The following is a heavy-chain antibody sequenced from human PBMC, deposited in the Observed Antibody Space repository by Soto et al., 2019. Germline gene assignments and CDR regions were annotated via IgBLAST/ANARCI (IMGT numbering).Heavy chain of an antibody. CDR3: ARELSYGQFDY. CDR1: GFTVSSNY. D-gene: IGHD5-18*01. Sequence: EVQLVETGGGLIQPGGSLRLSCAASGFTVSSNYMSWVREAPGKGLGWVSVIYSGGSTYYADSVKGRFTISRDNSKNTLYLQMNSLRAEDTAVYFCARELSYGQFDYWGQGTLVTVSS. V-gene: IGHV3-53*02. CDR2: IYSGGST. J-gene: IGHJ4*02.